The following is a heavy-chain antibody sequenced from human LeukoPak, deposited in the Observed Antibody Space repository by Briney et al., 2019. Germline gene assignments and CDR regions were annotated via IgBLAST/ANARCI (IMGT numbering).Heavy chain of an antibody. CDR2: IIPILGIA. CDR1: GGTFSSYT. V-gene: IGHV1-69*02. CDR3: ARVPKYSSAPY. D-gene: IGHD6-19*01. J-gene: IGHJ4*02. Sequence: GASVKVSCKASGGTFSSYTISWVRQAPGQGLEWMGRIIPILGIANYAQKFQGRVTITADKSTSTAYMELSSLRSEDTAVYYCARVPKYSSAPYWGQGTLVTVSS.